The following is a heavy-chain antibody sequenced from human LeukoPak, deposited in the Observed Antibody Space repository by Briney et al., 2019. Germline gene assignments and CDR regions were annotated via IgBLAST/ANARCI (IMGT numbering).Heavy chain of an antibody. CDR3: AKLSGYDYYFDY. CDR2: ISGSGGST. V-gene: IGHV3-23*01. J-gene: IGHJ4*02. Sequence: GGSLRLSCTASTFTFSSYAMSWVRQAPGKGLEWVSAISGSGGSTYYADSVKGRFTISRDNSKNTLHLQMNSLRAEDTAVYYWAKLSGYDYYFDYWGQGTLVTVSS. D-gene: IGHD5-12*01. CDR1: TFTFSSYA.